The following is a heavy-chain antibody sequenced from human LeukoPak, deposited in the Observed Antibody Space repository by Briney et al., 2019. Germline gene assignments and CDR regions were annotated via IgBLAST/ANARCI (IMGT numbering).Heavy chain of an antibody. CDR2: INHSGST. V-gene: IGHV4-39*07. Sequence: SETLSLTCTVSGGSISSSSYYWSWIRQPPGKGLEWIGEINHSGSTNYNPSLKSRVTISVDTSKNQFSLKLSSVTAADTAVYYCARVRMVRGSIDYWGQGTLVTVSS. CDR3: ARVRMVRGSIDY. J-gene: IGHJ4*02. D-gene: IGHD3-10*01. CDR1: GGSISSSSYY.